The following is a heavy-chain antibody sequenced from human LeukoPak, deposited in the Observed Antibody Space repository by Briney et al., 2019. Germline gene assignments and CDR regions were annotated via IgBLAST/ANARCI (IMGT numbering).Heavy chain of an antibody. CDR3: TTSPYGDYSIDY. CDR2: IKSKTDGGTT. V-gene: IGHV3-15*07. J-gene: IGHJ4*02. D-gene: IGHD4-17*01. Sequence: GGSLRLSCAASGFTFSNAWMNWVRQAPGKGLEWVGRIKSKTDGGTTDYAAPVKGRFTISRDDLKNTLYLQMNSLKTEDTAVYYCTTSPYGDYSIDYWGQGTLVTVSS. CDR1: GFTFSNAW.